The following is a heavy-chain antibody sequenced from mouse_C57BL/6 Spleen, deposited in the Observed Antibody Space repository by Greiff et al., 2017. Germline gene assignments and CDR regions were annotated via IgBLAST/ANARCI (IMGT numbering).Heavy chain of an antibody. J-gene: IGHJ1*03. CDR1: GYTFTSYW. D-gene: IGHD1-1*01. Sequence: VQLQQPGAELVKPGASVKMSCKASGYTFTSYWITWVKQRPGQGLEWIGDIYPGSGSTNYNEKFKSKATLTVDTSSSTSYMQLSSLTSEDSAVYYCARSVGWYFDVWGTGTTVTVSS. CDR3: ARSVGWYFDV. V-gene: IGHV1-55*01. CDR2: IYPGSGST.